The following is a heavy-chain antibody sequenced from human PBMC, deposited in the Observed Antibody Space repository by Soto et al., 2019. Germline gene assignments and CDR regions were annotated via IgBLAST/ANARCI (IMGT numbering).Heavy chain of an antibody. CDR3: ASVAI. CDR2: IKPDGSEK. D-gene: IGHD5-12*01. CDR1: GFFFNTYW. V-gene: IGHV3-7*01. J-gene: IGHJ4*02. Sequence: EVQLVESGGGLVQPGGSLRLSWATLGFFFNTYWMSWFRQAPGKGREWVANIKPDGSEKNYVDSVKGRFTISRDNAKNSLDLQMNSLTAEDTAVYYCASVAIWGQGTLVTVSS.